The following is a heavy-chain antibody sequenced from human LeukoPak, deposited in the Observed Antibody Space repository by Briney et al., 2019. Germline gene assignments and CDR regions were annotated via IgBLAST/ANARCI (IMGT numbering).Heavy chain of an antibody. V-gene: IGHV3-9*01. D-gene: IGHD6-19*01. CDR3: AKDNRRHYTSGPNPDSLH. CDR2: ISWNSGSI. J-gene: IGHJ4*02. CDR1: GFIFNNYA. Sequence: GGSLRLSCAGSGFIFNNYAMHWVRQPPGKSLEWVSGISWNSGSIDYADSVKGRFTISRDNAKNSLYLQMDSLRVEDTAFYYCAKDNRRHYTSGPNPDSLHWGQGALVTVSS.